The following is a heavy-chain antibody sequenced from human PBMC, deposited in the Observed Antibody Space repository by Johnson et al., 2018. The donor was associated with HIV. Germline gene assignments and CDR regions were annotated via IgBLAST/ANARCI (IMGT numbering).Heavy chain of an antibody. J-gene: IGHJ3*02. CDR2: ISYDGSNK. V-gene: IGHV3-30*03. CDR1: GFTFSTYD. Sequence: QVQLVESGGGVVQPGMSLRLSCAASGFTFSTYDMHWVRQAPGKGLEWVALISYDGSNKYYADSVKGRFTISRDNSKNTLYLQMNSLRAEDTAVYYCAREKGSHDAFDIWGQGTMGTVSS. CDR3: AREKGSHDAFDI.